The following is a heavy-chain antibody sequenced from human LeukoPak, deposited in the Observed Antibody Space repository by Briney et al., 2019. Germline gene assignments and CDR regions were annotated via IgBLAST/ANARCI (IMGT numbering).Heavy chain of an antibody. Sequence: GGSLRLSCAASGFTFGDYAMSWVRQAPGKGLEWVGFIRSELYGGTPENAASVKGRFTISRDDSKSIAYLQMNSLKIEDTAVYYCIRVQLTADAFDIWGQGTMVTVSS. D-gene: IGHD1-1*01. CDR2: IRSELYGGTP. CDR1: GFTFGDYA. J-gene: IGHJ3*02. V-gene: IGHV3-49*04. CDR3: IRVQLTADAFDI.